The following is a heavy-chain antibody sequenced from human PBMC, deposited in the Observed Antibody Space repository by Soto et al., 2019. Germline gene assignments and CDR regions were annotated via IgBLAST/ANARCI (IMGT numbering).Heavy chain of an antibody. CDR1: GGSFSGYY. V-gene: IGHV4-34*01. Sequence: PSETLSLTCAVYGGSFSGYYSRWIRQPPGKGLEWIGEINHSGSTNYNPSLKSRVTISVDTSMNQFSLKLSSVTAADTAVYYCARELAMRKYYYYYGMDVWGQGTTVT. J-gene: IGHJ6*02. CDR2: INHSGST. D-gene: IGHD2-2*01. CDR3: ARELAMRKYYYYYGMDV.